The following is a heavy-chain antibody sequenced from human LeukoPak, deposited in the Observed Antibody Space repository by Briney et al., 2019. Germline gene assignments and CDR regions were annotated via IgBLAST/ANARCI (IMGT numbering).Heavy chain of an antibody. CDR2: IIPIFGTA. CDR3: ARSPIVVVPAATSMGDAFDI. Sequence: GASVKVSCKASGGTFSSYAISWVRQAPGQGLEWMGGIIPIFGTANYAQKFQGRVTITTDESTSTAYMELSSLRSEDTAVYYCARSPIVVVPAATSMGDAFDIWGQGTMVTVSS. V-gene: IGHV1-69*05. J-gene: IGHJ3*02. CDR1: GGTFSSYA. D-gene: IGHD2-2*01.